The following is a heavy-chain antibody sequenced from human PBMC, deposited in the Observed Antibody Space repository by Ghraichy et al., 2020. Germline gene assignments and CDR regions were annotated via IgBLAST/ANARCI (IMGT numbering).Heavy chain of an antibody. V-gene: IGHV3-7*01. CDR3: ARDLGSGWYFDY. CDR2: IKKDGSEK. D-gene: IGHD6-19*01. J-gene: IGHJ4*02. Sequence: GGSLRLSCAAAGFTFSSYWMSWLRQAPGKGLEWVANIKKDGSEKYYVDSVKGRFTISRDNAKNSLYLQMNSLRAEDTAVYYCARDLGSGWYFDYWGQGTLVTVSS. CDR1: GFTFSSYW.